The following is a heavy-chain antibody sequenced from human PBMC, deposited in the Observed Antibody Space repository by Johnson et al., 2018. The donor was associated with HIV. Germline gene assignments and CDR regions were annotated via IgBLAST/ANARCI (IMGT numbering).Heavy chain of an antibody. V-gene: IGHV3-30*04. Sequence: QVQLVESGGGVVQPGRSRRLSCAASGFTFKIYAMHWVRQAPGKGLEWVAVVSYDGPDKYYAVSVKGRFTISRDNSKNTVYLQMNSLRTVDTAVYYCARGYTWNDVSIWGQGTMVTVSS. J-gene: IGHJ3*02. CDR1: GFTFKIYA. CDR3: ARGYTWNDVSI. CDR2: VSYDGPDK. D-gene: IGHD1-1*01.